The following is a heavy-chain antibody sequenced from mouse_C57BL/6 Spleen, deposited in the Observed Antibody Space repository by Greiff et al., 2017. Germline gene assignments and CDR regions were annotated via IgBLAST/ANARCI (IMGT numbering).Heavy chain of an antibody. D-gene: IGHD2-2*01. Sequence: EVKLVESGAGLVKPGGSLKLSCAASGFTFSSYAMSWVRQTPEKRLEWVAYISSGGDYIYYADNVKGRYTISRDNARNTLYLQMSSLKSEDTAMSYCTTLWLRRDWYFDDWGKGTTVTVSS. J-gene: IGHJ1*03. CDR3: TTLWLRRDWYFDD. V-gene: IGHV5-9-1*02. CDR1: GFTFSSYA. CDR2: ISSGGDYI.